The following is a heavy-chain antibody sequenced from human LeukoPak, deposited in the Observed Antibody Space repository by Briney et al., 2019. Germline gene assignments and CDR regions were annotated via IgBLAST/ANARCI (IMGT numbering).Heavy chain of an antibody. CDR3: ARGDSSTWFPSGLHIDH. J-gene: IGHJ4*02. D-gene: IGHD6-13*01. CDR2: IFYSGNT. Sequence: SETLSLTCTVSGDSISSSSYYWGWIRQPPGEGLEWIGSIFYSGNTYYNPSLESRLTISADTSKNQFSLNLNSVTAADTAVYFCARGDSSTWFPSGLHIDHWGQGILVSVSS. CDR1: GDSISSSSYY. V-gene: IGHV4-39*07.